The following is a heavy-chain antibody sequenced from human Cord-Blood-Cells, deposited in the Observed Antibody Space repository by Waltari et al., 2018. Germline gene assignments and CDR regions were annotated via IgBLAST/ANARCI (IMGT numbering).Heavy chain of an antibody. CDR2: INHSGST. D-gene: IGHD3-3*01. V-gene: IGHV4-34*01. CDR3: ASATYYDFWSGYYHWYFDL. J-gene: IGHJ2*01. CDR1: GGSFSGYY. Sequence: QVQLQQWGAGLLKPSETLSLTCAVYGGSFSGYYWSWIRQPPGKGLEWIGEINHSGSTTYNPSLKSRVTISVDTSKNQFSLKLSSVTAADTAVYYCASATYYDFWSGYYHWYFDLWGRGTLVTVSS.